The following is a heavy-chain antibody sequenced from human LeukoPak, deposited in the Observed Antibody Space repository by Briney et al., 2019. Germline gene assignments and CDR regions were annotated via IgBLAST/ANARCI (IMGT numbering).Heavy chain of an antibody. V-gene: IGHV3-21*01. Sequence: GGSLRLSCAASGFTFSSYSMNWIRQPPGKGLEWVSSIISSSSSMYYADSVKGRFTISRDNSKNTLYLQMNSLRAEDTAEYYCARDRYCSGGSCYSLFDYWGQGTLVTVSS. CDR3: ARDRYCSGGSCYSLFDY. J-gene: IGHJ4*02. D-gene: IGHD2-15*01. CDR1: GFTFSSYS. CDR2: IISSSSSM.